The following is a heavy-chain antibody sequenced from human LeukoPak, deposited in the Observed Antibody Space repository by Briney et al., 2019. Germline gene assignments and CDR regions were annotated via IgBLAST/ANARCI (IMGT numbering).Heavy chain of an antibody. CDR1: RVTVSTNY. CDR3: ARGPYNWNYALYYYYMDV. V-gene: IGHV3-53*01. J-gene: IGHJ6*03. D-gene: IGHD1-7*01. CDR2: IYSGAST. Sequence: PGGSLRLSCAASRVTVSTNYMSWGRQAPGKGLGWGSVIYSGASTYYVDSVKCRFTISRDNSKNPLYLQMNSLTAEDTAVYYCARGPYNWNYALYYYYMDVWGKGTTVTVSS.